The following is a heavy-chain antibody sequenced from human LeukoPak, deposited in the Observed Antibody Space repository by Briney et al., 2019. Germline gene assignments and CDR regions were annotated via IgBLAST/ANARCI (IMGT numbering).Heavy chain of an antibody. V-gene: IGHV1-18*01. CDR3: ARTGGGGSIAARLHYYYMDV. CDR2: ISAYNGNT. D-gene: IGHD6-6*01. Sequence: GASVKVSCKAAGGTFSSYAISWVRQAPGQGLEWMGWISAYNGNTDYAQNIQGRVTMTTDTSTSTAYMELRSLRSDDTAVYYCARTGGGGSIAARLHYYYMDVWGKGTTVTVSS. J-gene: IGHJ6*03. CDR1: GGTFSSYA.